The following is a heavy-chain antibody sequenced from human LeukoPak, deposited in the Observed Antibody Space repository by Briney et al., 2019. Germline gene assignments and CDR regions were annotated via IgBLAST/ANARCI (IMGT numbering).Heavy chain of an antibody. CDR3: AKGYRDYVGWFDP. D-gene: IGHD4-17*01. CDR1: GGSVNSGSYY. V-gene: IGHV4-61*01. J-gene: IGHJ5*02. CDR2: IYYSGST. Sequence: SETLSLTCTVSGGSVNSGSYYWNWIRQPPGKGLAWIGYIYYSGSTNYNPSLKSRVTMSVDMSKNQHSLKLSSVSAADTAVYYCAKGYRDYVGWFDPWGQGTLVTVSS.